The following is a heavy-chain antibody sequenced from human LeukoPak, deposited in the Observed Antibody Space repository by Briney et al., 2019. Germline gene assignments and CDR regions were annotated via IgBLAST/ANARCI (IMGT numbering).Heavy chain of an antibody. J-gene: IGHJ4*02. CDR1: GFNLDNYA. CDR2: ISGSGDST. CDR3: TNSDDYGDY. V-gene: IGHV3-23*01. Sequence: GGSLRLSCVASGFNLDNYAMSWVRQAPGKGLEWVSAISGSGDSTYYADSVKGRFTISRDDSENTLYLHMTSLRAEDTAVYYCTNSDDYGDYWGQGTLVTVSS.